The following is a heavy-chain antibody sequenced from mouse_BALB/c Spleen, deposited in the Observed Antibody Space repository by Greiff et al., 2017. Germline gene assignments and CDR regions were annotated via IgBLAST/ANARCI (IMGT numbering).Heavy chain of an antibody. CDR1: GFNINDYY. V-gene: IGHV14-1*02. Sequence: VQLQQSGAELVRPGALVKLSCKASGFNINDYYMHWVKQRPEQGLEWIGWIDPENGNTIYDPKFQGKASITADTSSNTAYLQLSSLTSEDTAVYYCARGSFLADWGQGTLVTVSA. D-gene: IGHD6-1*01. J-gene: IGHJ3*01. CDR2: IDPENGNT. CDR3: ARGSFLAD.